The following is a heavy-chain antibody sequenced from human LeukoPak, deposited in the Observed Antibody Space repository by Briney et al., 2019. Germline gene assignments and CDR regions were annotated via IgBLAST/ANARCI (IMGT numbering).Heavy chain of an antibody. J-gene: IGHJ4*02. D-gene: IGHD6-19*01. CDR2: IYYSGST. V-gene: IGHV4-39*01. CDR3: ASLAVAGLSEGY. Sequence: SETLSLTCTVSGGSVSSDSYYWAWIRQPPGKGLEWIASIYYSGSTYYNPSLKSRVTISVDTSRNQFSLKLSSVTAADTAVYYCASLAVAGLSEGYWGQGTLVTVSS. CDR1: GGSVSSDSYY.